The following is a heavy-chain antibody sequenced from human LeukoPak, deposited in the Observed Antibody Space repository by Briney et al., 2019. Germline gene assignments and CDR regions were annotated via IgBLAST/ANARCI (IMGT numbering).Heavy chain of an antibody. CDR1: GGSVSSGSYY. J-gene: IGHJ6*02. Sequence: SETLSLTCTVSGGSVSSGSYYWNWIRQPPGKGLEWIGSIYCSGSTNYNPSLKSRVTISIDTSKNQFSLKLSSVTAADTAVYFCAKKESGLYGVDVWGQGTTVTVSS. V-gene: IGHV4-61*01. CDR3: AKKESGLYGVDV. CDR2: IYCSGST.